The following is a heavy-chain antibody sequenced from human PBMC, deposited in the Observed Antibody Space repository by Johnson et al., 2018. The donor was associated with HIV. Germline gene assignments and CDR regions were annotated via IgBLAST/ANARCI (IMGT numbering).Heavy chain of an antibody. D-gene: IGHD3-3*01. Sequence: AQLVESGGGVVQPGRSLRLSCAASGFTFSSYAMHWVRQAPGKGLEWVSAISGSGGSTYYADSEKGRFTISRDNSKNTLYLQMNSLRAEDTAVYYCAKVRRYDPDGAFDVWGQGTRVTVSS. V-gene: IGHV3-23*04. CDR1: GFTFSSYA. CDR2: ISGSGGST. J-gene: IGHJ3*01. CDR3: AKVRRYDPDGAFDV.